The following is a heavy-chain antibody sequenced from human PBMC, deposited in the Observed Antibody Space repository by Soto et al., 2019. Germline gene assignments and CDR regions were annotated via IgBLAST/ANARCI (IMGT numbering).Heavy chain of an antibody. V-gene: IGHV3-23*01. Sequence: VGSLRLSCAASGFTFSSYAMSWVRQAPGKGLEWVSAISAGGGSTYYTDSVKGRFTISRDNSKNTLYVQMNSLRAEDTAVYYCAKDRSAEHYWGQGTLVTVSS. CDR1: GFTFSSYA. J-gene: IGHJ4*02. CDR2: ISAGGGST. CDR3: AKDRSAEHY.